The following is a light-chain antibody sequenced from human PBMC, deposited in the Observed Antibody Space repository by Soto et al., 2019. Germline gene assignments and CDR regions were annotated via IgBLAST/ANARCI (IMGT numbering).Light chain of an antibody. CDR1: RIGTNA. Sequence: SYELTQPPSVSVAPEKTATITCGGDRIGTNAVHWYQQKPGQAPLLVVYYDSDRPSGIPERISGSTSGNTATLTISRVEAGDAADYYCQLWDSSIDQGVFGGGTKLTVL. CDR2: YDS. J-gene: IGLJ3*02. CDR3: QLWDSSIDQGV. V-gene: IGLV3-21*03.